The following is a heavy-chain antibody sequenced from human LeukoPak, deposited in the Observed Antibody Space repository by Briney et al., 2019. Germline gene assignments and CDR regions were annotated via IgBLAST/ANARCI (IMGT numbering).Heavy chain of an antibody. J-gene: IGHJ4*02. Sequence: PSETLSLTCRVSGASVSNYYWSWIRQSPGKGLEWIGFFHYSGSTNYNPFLNSRVTTSIDTSMNQLSLTLVSVTAADTAVYFCARHHDGGPKLRLDFWGLGVLVTVSS. CDR3: ARHHDGGPKLRLDF. V-gene: IGHV4-59*08. CDR1: GASVSNYY. D-gene: IGHD2-15*01. CDR2: FHYSGST.